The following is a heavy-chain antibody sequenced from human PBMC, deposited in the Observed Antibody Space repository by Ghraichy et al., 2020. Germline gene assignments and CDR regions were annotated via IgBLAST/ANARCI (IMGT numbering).Heavy chain of an antibody. Sequence: SETLSLTCAVSGGSISSGGYSWSWIRQQPGKGLERIGYIYHSGSTYYNPSLKSRVTISVDRSKNQFSLKLSSVTAADTAVYYCARGGIVVVPAAIPIPFDYSGQGTRVTVSS. CDR1: GGSISSGGYS. V-gene: IGHV4-30-2*01. CDR2: IYHSGST. D-gene: IGHD2-2*02. CDR3: ARGGIVVVPAAIPIPFDY. J-gene: IGHJ4*02.